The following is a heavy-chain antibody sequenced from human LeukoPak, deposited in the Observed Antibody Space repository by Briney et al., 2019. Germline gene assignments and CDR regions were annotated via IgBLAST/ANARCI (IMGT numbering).Heavy chain of an antibody. Sequence: PGGSLRLSCVASGFTVSNNYMGWVRQAPAKRLEWVSVIYSVGSTYYADSVRGRFTISRDNSKNTLYLQMNSLRVEDTAVYYCAGSLAYCGGDCRLGDYWGQGTLVTVSS. V-gene: IGHV3-66*01. CDR1: GFTVSNNY. J-gene: IGHJ4*02. D-gene: IGHD2-21*02. CDR3: AGSLAYCGGDCRLGDY. CDR2: IYSVGST.